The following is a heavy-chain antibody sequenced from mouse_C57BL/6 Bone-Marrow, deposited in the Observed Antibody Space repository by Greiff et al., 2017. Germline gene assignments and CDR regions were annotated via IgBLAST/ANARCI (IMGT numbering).Heavy chain of an antibody. CDR2: IWTGGGT. CDR3: ALMDY. Sequence: VQGVESGPGLVAPSQSLSITCTVSGFSLTSYAISWVRQPPGKGLEWLGVIWTGGGTNYNSALKSRLSIHKDNTKSQVYLKMNRLQTDDTSRYYCALMDYWGQGTSVTVSS. J-gene: IGHJ4*01. CDR1: GFSLTSYA. V-gene: IGHV2-9-1*01.